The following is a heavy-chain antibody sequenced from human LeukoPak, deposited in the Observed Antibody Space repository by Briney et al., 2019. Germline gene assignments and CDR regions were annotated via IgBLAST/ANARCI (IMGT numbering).Heavy chain of an antibody. V-gene: IGHV3-30-3*01. J-gene: IGHJ4*02. CDR1: GFTFSSYA. Sequence: PGGSLRLSCAASGFTFSSYAMHWVRQAPGKGLEWVAVISYDGSNKYYADSVKGRFTISRGNSKNTLYLQMNSLRAEDTAVYYCARDMGQGIFDYWGQGTLVTVSS. CDR3: ARDMGQGIFDY. CDR2: ISYDGSNK. D-gene: IGHD1-14*01.